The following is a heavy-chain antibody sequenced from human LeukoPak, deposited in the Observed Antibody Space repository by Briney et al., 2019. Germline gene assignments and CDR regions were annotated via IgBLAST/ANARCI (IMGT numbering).Heavy chain of an antibody. CDR1: GFTFNNYA. D-gene: IGHD2-15*01. V-gene: IGHV3-23*01. Sequence: GGSLRLSCEASGFTFNNYAISWVRQAPGKGLEWVSGISGSGGRTYYADSVKGRFTISRDNSKNTLYLQMNSLRAEDTAVYYCATYCSGVACYRYFQHWGQGTLVTVSS. J-gene: IGHJ1*01. CDR2: ISGSGGRT. CDR3: ATYCSGVACYRYFQH.